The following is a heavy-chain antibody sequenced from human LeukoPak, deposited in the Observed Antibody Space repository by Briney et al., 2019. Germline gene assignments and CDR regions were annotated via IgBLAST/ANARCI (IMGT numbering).Heavy chain of an antibody. D-gene: IGHD4-17*01. CDR2: ISDDGRSK. V-gene: IGHV3-30*18. J-gene: IGHJ4*02. CDR3: AKRPSDYGDYVSYFDY. Sequence: GGSLRLSCAASGFSFISYGMHWVRQAPGKGLEWVGVISDDGRSKDYADSVKGRFTISRDNSKDTLYLQMNSLRDEDMAVYYCAKRPSDYGDYVSYFDYWGQGTLVTVSS. CDR1: GFSFISYG.